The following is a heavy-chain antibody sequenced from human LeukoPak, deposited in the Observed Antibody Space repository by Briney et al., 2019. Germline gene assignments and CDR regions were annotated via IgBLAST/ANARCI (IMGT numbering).Heavy chain of an antibody. J-gene: IGHJ5*02. V-gene: IGHV4-59*01. Sequence: SETLSLACTVSGGSISSYYWSWIRQPPGKGLEWLGYIYYSGSTNYNPSLKSRVTISVDTSKNQFSLKLSSVTAADTAVYYCARASGGGDNWFDPWGQGTLVTVSS. CDR2: IYYSGST. CDR1: GGSISSYY. D-gene: IGHD3-16*01. CDR3: ARASGGGDNWFDP.